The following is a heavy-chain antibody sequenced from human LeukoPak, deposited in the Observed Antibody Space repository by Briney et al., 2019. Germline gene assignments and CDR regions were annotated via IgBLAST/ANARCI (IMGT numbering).Heavy chain of an antibody. CDR2: INTDGSSS. V-gene: IGHV3-74*01. J-gene: IGHJ4*02. D-gene: IGHD6-25*01. CDR1: GFTFSSYW. Sequence: PGGSLRLSCAASGFTFSSYWMHWVRQAPGKGLMWVSRINTDGSSSTYADSVKGRFTISRDNAKDTLYLQMNSLRVEDTAVYYCTRRQRLTSFDYWGQGTPVSVAS. CDR3: TRRQRLTSFDY.